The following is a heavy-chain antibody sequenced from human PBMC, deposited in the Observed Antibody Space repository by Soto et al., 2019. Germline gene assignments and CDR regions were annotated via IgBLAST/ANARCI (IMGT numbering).Heavy chain of an antibody. J-gene: IGHJ4*02. CDR2: INHSGNT. V-gene: IGHV4-34*01. Sequence: QAQLQQWGAGLLKPSETLSLTCAVYGGSFSGYYWSWIRQPPGKGLEWIGEINHSGNTNYNPSLKSRVTISRDTSKKQFSLKLISVTAADTAVYYCARDHRVADYGDTNFDNWGQGTLVTVSS. CDR1: GGSFSGYY. D-gene: IGHD4-17*01. CDR3: ARDHRVADYGDTNFDN.